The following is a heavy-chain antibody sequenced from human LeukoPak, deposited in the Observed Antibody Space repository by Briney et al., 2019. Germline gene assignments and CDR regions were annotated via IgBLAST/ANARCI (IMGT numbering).Heavy chain of an antibody. CDR1: GYTFTSYG. CDR3: ARHGLLWFGELWANWFDP. J-gene: IGHJ5*02. Sequence: ASVKVSCKASGYTFTSYGISWVRQAPGQGLEWMGWISAYNGNTNYAQKLQGRVTMTTDTSTSTAYMELRSLRSDDTAVYYCARHGLLWFGELWANWFDPWGQGTLVTVPS. D-gene: IGHD3-10*01. CDR2: ISAYNGNT. V-gene: IGHV1-18*01.